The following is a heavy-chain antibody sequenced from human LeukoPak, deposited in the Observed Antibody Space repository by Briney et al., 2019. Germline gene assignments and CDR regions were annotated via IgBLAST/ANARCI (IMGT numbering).Heavy chain of an antibody. D-gene: IGHD2-21*02. Sequence: GGSLRLSCAASGFTFSNAWMSWVRQAPGKGLEWVGRIKSKTDGGTTDYAAPVKGGFTISRDDSKNTLYLQMNSLKTEDTAVYYCTTNCGGDCYIIDFDYWGQGTLVTVSS. CDR3: TTNCGGDCYIIDFDY. J-gene: IGHJ4*02. CDR1: GFTFSNAW. CDR2: IKSKTDGGTT. V-gene: IGHV3-15*01.